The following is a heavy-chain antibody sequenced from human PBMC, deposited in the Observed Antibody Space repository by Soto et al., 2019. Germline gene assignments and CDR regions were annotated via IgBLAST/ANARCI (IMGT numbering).Heavy chain of an antibody. CDR3: AKDRRWLQILGAFDI. CDR2: ISYDGSNK. V-gene: IGHV3-30*18. D-gene: IGHD5-12*01. CDR1: GCTFRSYG. Sequence: SGGSQRLSCTSSGCTFRSYGMHWVRQAPGKGLEWVAVISYDGSNKYYADSVKGRFTISRDNSKNTLYLQMNSLRAEDTAVYYCAKDRRWLQILGAFDIWGQGTMVTVSS. J-gene: IGHJ3*02.